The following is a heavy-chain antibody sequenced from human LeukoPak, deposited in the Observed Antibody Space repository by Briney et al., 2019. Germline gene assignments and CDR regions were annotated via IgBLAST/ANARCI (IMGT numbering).Heavy chain of an antibody. V-gene: IGHV1-18*01. CDR1: GYTFTNYG. D-gene: IGHD1/OR15-1a*01. CDR2: ISAYTDNT. CDR3: ARTAPGTSLGGYYYYMDV. Sequence: ASVKVSCKASGYTFTNYGVSWVQQAPGQGLEWMGWISAYTDNTNYAQKLQGRVTMTTDTSTSTAHMELRSLRSDDTAVYYCARTAPGTSLGGYYYYMDVWGKGTTVTVSS. J-gene: IGHJ6*03.